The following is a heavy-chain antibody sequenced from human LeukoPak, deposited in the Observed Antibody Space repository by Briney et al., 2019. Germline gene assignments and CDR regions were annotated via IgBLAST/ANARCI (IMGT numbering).Heavy chain of an antibody. V-gene: IGHV4-39*07. J-gene: IGHJ6*02. CDR3: ATSAWLGGYYYYGMDV. CDR1: GGSISSSSNY. CDR2: VYYTGST. Sequence: SSETLSLTCTVSGGSISSSSNYWGWIRQPPGKGLEWIGSVYYTGSTYYNPSLQSRVTISVDTSQTQFSLKLSPVTAADTAVYYCATSAWLGGYYYYGMDVWGQGTTVTVSS. D-gene: IGHD3-10*01.